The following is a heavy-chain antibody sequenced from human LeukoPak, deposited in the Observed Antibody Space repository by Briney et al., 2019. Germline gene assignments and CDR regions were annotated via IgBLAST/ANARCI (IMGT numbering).Heavy chain of an antibody. CDR2: INTGGST. Sequence: PSQTLSLTCTVSGGSISSGSYYWTWIRQPAGKGLEWIGRINTGGSTNYNPSLKSRVTISVDTSKNQFSLKLSSVTAADTAVYYCARDRMRVGFGGFDPWGQGTLVTVSS. CDR3: ARDRMRVGFGGFDP. V-gene: IGHV4-61*02. D-gene: IGHD3-16*01. CDR1: GGSISSGSYY. J-gene: IGHJ5*02.